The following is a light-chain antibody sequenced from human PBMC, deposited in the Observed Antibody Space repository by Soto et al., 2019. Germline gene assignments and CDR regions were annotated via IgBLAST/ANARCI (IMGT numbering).Light chain of an antibody. J-gene: IGKJ2*01. CDR1: QSITTH. Sequence: MTQSPGTLSLSAGDRATLSCRASQSITTHLAWYQQKPGKAPRLLIYATSVLESGVPSTFSGSGSGTDYPLTISSLQSEDFASYYCQQYYTHPQTSGQGTKLDVK. CDR2: ATS. V-gene: IGKV1-8*01. CDR3: QQYYTHPQT.